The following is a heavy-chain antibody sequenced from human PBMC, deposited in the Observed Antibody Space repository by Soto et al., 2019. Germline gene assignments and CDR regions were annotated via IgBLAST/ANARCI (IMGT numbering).Heavy chain of an antibody. CDR2: IGGSGGST. CDR1: GFTFSSFA. J-gene: IGHJ4*02. D-gene: IGHD3-22*01. V-gene: IGHV3-23*01. Sequence: EVQLLESGGGLVQPGGSLRLSCAASGFTFSSFAMSWVRQAPGKGLEWVSAIGGSGGSTYYADSVKGRFTISRDNSKNTLYVQMNSLRAEDTAVYYCAKYGYYYDTSGYYRYPFHYWGQGTLVTVAS. CDR3: AKYGYYYDTSGYYRYPFHY.